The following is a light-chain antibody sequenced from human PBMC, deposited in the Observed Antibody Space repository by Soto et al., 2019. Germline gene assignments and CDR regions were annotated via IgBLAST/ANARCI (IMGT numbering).Light chain of an antibody. CDR3: SSYTSSSTRV. CDR2: DVN. V-gene: IGLV2-14*01. J-gene: IGLJ1*01. CDR1: SSDVGGYNY. Sequence: QSVLTQPASVSGSPGQSITISCTGTSSDVGGYNYVSWYQQNPGKAPKLMIYDVNNRPSGVSYRFSGSESGNTASLTISGLQAEDEADYYCSSYTSSSTRVFGTGTKVTVL.